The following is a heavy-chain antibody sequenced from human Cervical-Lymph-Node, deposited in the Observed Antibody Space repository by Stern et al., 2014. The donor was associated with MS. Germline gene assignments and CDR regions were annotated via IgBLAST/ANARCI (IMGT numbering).Heavy chain of an antibody. D-gene: IGHD5-18*01. J-gene: IGHJ6*02. Sequence: EVQLVESGGGLVQPGRSLRLSCAASGFSFDDYAMHWVRQAPGKGLERVSGISWNSGSIGYADSVKGRFTISRDNAKNSLYLQMNSLRAEDTALYYCAKDRNRGYSYGYSYGMDVWGQGTTVTVSS. V-gene: IGHV3-9*01. CDR3: AKDRNRGYSYGYSYGMDV. CDR2: ISWNSGSI. CDR1: GFSFDDYA.